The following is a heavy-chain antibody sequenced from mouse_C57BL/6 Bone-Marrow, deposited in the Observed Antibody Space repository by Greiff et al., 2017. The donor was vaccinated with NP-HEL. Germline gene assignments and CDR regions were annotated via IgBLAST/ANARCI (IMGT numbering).Heavy chain of an antibody. Sequence: VQLVESGAELARPGASVKLSCKASGYTFTSYGISWVKQRTGQGLEWIGEIYPRSGNTYYNEKFKGKATLTADKSSSTAYMELRSLTSEDSAVYFCARDLIGYFDVWGTGTTVTVSS. V-gene: IGHV1-81*01. CDR1: GYTFTSYG. CDR2: IYPRSGNT. J-gene: IGHJ1*03. CDR3: ARDLIGYFDV.